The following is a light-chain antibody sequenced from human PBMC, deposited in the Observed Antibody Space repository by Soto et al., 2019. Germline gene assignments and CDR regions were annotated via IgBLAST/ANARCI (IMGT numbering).Light chain of an antibody. J-gene: IGKJ5*01. Sequence: EIVMTQSPVTLSVSPGERATLSCRASQSVSTNLAWYQQKPGQAPRLLIYAGSTRATGIPASFSGGGSGTEFTLTITNLEPEDLAVYYCQQRSDWAFGQGTRLEIK. CDR2: AGS. CDR3: QQRSDWA. V-gene: IGKV3-15*01. CDR1: QSVSTN.